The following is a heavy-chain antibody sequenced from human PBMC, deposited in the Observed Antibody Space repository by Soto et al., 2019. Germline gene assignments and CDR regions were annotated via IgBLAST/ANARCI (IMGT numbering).Heavy chain of an antibody. CDR2: VIPVLKTA. V-gene: IGHV1-69*08. CDR1: GGTFTSYS. CDR3: TKDGLGPTRRYFAF. Sequence: QVQLVQSGAEVKKPGSSVKVSCQASGGTFTSYSITWVRQAPGQGLEWVGRVIPVLKTADYEQKFQGRITITADKSTNTAYMELSSLTPEDTAVYYCTKDGLGPTRRYFAFWGQGTLVTVSS. J-gene: IGHJ4*02. D-gene: IGHD1-26*01.